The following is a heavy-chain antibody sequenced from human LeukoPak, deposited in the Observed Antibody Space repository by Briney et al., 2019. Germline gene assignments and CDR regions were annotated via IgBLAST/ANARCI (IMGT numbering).Heavy chain of an antibody. J-gene: IGHJ6*02. CDR3: TRLRGSSGSWGPALNGMDV. CDR1: GFTFSGSA. CDR2: IRSKANNYAT. D-gene: IGHD5-12*01. Sequence: QPGGSLRLSCAASGFTFSGSAMHWVRQASGKGLEWLGRIRSKANNYATAYAASVKGRFTLSRDDSKNTAYLQMNSLKTEDTAVYYCTRLRGSSGSWGPALNGMDVWGPGTTVTVSS. V-gene: IGHV3-73*01.